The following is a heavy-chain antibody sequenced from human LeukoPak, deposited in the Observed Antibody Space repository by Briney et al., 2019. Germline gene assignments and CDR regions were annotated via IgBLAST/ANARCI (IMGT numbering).Heavy chain of an antibody. V-gene: IGHV1-8*01. D-gene: IGHD1-1*01. J-gene: IGHJ4*02. CDR2: MYPNTGKT. Sequence: ASVKVSCKTSGYTFTNYEINWVRQAPGQRLEWMGSMYPNTGKTGYVQKFQGRVTITRNTSISTAYMELSSLRSEDTAVYYCARVGTWDNWNVDYWGQGTLVTVSS. CDR3: ARVGTWDNWNVDY. CDR1: GYTFTNYE.